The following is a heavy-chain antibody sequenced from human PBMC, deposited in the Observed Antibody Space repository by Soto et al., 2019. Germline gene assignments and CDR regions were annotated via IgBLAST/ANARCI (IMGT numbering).Heavy chain of an antibody. V-gene: IGHV4-39*07. Sequence: PSETLSLTCTVSGGSISSSSYYWGWIRQPPGKGLEWLGNIIYSGSTYYNPSLESRVTISIETSKNQFSLKLSSVTAADTAVYYCARSVPAARYYYYYYMDVWGKGTTVTVSS. CDR2: IIYSGST. CDR1: GGSISSSSYY. CDR3: ARSVPAARYYYYYYMDV. D-gene: IGHD2-2*01. J-gene: IGHJ6*03.